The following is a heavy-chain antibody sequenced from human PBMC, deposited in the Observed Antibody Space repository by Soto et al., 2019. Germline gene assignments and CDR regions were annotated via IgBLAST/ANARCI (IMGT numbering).Heavy chain of an antibody. CDR2: IDYGGTT. Sequence: QLQLQESGPGPVKPSETLSLTCTVSGGSISASFYFWGWIRQPPGKGLEWIASIDYGGTTFYNPSLKSRLTISIDTSKNQFSLKLGSVTAADTAVYYCARRRGNYYGSIDFWGQGTLVTVSS. V-gene: IGHV4-39*01. J-gene: IGHJ4*02. CDR3: ARRRGNYYGSIDF. CDR1: GGSISASFYF. D-gene: IGHD3-10*01.